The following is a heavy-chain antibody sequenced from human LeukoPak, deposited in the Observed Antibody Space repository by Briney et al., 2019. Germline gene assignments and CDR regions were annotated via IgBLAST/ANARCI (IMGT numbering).Heavy chain of an antibody. CDR2: IYYSGST. J-gene: IGHJ5*02. D-gene: IGHD6-19*01. CDR1: GGSISGYY. Sequence: SETLSLTCTVSGGSISGYYWSWIRQPPGKGLEWIGYIYYSGSTNYNPSLKSRLTISVDTSKNQFSLKLSSVTAADTAVYYCARDRSSGWEWFDPWGQGTLVTVSS. CDR3: ARDRSSGWEWFDP. V-gene: IGHV4-59*01.